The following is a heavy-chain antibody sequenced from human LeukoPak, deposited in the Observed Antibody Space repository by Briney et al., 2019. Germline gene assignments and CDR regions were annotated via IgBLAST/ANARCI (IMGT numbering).Heavy chain of an antibody. D-gene: IGHD3-16*01. CDR2: ISYDGSNK. Sequence: GGSLRLSCAASGFTFSSYAMHWVRQAPGKGLEWVAVISYDGSNKYYADSVKGRFTISRDNSKNTLYLQMNSLRAEDTAVYYCVCEADYAKPFDYWGQGTLVTVSS. V-gene: IGHV3-30*04. CDR3: VCEADYAKPFDY. CDR1: GFTFSSYA. J-gene: IGHJ4*02.